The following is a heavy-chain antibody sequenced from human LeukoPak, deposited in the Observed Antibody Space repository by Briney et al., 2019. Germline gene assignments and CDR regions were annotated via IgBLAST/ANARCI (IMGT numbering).Heavy chain of an antibody. CDR2: VSYDGSNK. J-gene: IGHJ4*02. CDR1: GFRFSSYG. V-gene: IGHV3-33*01. Sequence: GGSLRLSCTASGFRFSSYGIHWVRQTPGKGLEWVALVSYDGSNKGYADSVKGRFTISRDNSKNTVYLQINSLRPEDTAVYYCAREMGSVNFDYWGQGTLVTVSS. D-gene: IGHD3-10*01. CDR3: AREMGSVNFDY.